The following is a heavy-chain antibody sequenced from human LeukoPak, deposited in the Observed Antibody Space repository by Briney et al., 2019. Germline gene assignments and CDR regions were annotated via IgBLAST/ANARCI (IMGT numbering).Heavy chain of an antibody. J-gene: IGHJ6*02. CDR3: ARGGYSSGPIYGMDV. CDR1: GFTFSSYG. Sequence: GGSLRLSCAAFGFTFSSYGMHWVRQAPGKGLEWVAVIWYDGSKKYYADSVKGRFTISRDNSKNTLNLQMNSLRAEDTAVYYCARGGYSSGPIYGMDVWGQGTTVTVSS. CDR2: IWYDGSKK. V-gene: IGHV3-33*01. D-gene: IGHD6-19*01.